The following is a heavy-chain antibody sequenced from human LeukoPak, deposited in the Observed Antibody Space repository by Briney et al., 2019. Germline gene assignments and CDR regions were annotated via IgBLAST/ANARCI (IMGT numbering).Heavy chain of an antibody. Sequence: GRSLRLSCAASGLTFSSYAMHWVRQAPGKGLEWVAVISYDGSNKYYADSVKGRFTISRDNSKNTLYLQMNSLRAEDTALYYCAKDISLYGSGSAFDYWGQGTLVTVSS. J-gene: IGHJ4*02. V-gene: IGHV3-30*04. CDR1: GLTFSSYA. CDR2: ISYDGSNK. D-gene: IGHD3-10*01. CDR3: AKDISLYGSGSAFDY.